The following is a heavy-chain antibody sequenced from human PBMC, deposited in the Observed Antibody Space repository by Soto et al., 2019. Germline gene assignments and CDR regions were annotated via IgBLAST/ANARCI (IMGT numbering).Heavy chain of an antibody. Sequence: ASVKLSCKASGYTFTSYYRHWVRQAPGQGLEWMGIINPSGGSTSYAQKFQGRVTMTRDTSTSTVYMELSSLRSEDTAVYYCARNIVATIGAFYYYYGMDVWGQGTTVTVSS. CDR3: ARNIVATIGAFYYYYGMDV. D-gene: IGHD5-12*01. V-gene: IGHV1-46*01. CDR2: INPSGGST. CDR1: GYTFTSYY. J-gene: IGHJ6*02.